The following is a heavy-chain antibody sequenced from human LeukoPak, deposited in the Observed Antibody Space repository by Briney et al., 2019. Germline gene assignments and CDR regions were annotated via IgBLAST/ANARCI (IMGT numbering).Heavy chain of an antibody. V-gene: IGHV1-69*05. J-gene: IGHJ4*02. CDR1: GGTFSSYA. CDR2: IIPIFGTA. CDR3: ARDQWEPRFDY. Sequence: ASVKVSCKASGGTFSSYAISWVRQAPGQGLEWMGRIIPIFGTANYAQKFQGRVTITTDESTSTAYMELSSLRSDDTAVYYCARDQWEPRFDYWGQGTLVTVSS. D-gene: IGHD1-26*01.